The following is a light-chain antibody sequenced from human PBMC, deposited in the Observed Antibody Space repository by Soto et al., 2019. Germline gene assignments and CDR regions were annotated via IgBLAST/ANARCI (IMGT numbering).Light chain of an antibody. CDR3: QLYGTSPPVA. V-gene: IGKV3-20*01. CDR1: QSVTSSY. Sequence: TPSPGPLSLSPGGRATLSCRASQSVTSSYLAWYQQKPGQAPRLLIFSASKRVTAIPDRFSGSGSGTDFTLTISGLEPEDSAVYYCQLYGTSPPVAFGQGTKVDIK. CDR2: SAS. J-gene: IGKJ2*01.